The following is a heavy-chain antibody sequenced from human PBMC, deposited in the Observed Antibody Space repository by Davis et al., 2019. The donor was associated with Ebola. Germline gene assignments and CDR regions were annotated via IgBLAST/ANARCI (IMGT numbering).Heavy chain of an antibody. CDR2: ISAYNGNT. CDR1: GYTFTSYG. CDR3: VTNPYSNYRFDY. V-gene: IGHV1-18*04. D-gene: IGHD4-11*01. J-gene: IGHJ4*02. Sequence: ASVKVSCKASGYTFTSYGISWVRQAPGQGLEWMGWISAYNGNTNYAQKLQGRVTMTTDTSTSTAYMELRSLRSDDTAVYYCVTNPYSNYRFDYWGQGTLVTVSS.